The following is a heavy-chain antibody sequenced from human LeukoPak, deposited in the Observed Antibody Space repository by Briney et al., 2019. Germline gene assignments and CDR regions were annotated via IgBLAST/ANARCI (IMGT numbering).Heavy chain of an antibody. CDR2: ISSSSSYI. CDR3: ARAQRGYSYGHDY. Sequence: GGSLRLSCAASGYTFSTYWMSWVRQAPGKGLEWVSSISSSSSYIYYADSVKGRFTISRDNAKNSLYLQMNSLRAEDTAVYYCARAQRGYSYGHDYWGQGTLVTVSS. D-gene: IGHD5-18*01. V-gene: IGHV3-21*01. J-gene: IGHJ4*02. CDR1: GYTFSTYW.